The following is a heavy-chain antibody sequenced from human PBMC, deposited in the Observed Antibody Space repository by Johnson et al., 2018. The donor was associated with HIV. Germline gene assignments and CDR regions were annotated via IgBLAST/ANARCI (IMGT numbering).Heavy chain of an antibody. V-gene: IGHV3-33*01. CDR2: IWYDGSNK. Sequence: QVQLVESGGGVVQPGRSLRLSCAASGFTFSSYGMHWVRQAPGKGLEWVAVIWYDGSNKYYADSVKGRFTISRDNSKNTLYLQMNSLRAGDTALYFCAREESIVVVIAIQAFDIWGQGTMVTVSS. D-gene: IGHD2-21*01. CDR1: GFTFSSYG. CDR3: AREESIVVVIAIQAFDI. J-gene: IGHJ3*02.